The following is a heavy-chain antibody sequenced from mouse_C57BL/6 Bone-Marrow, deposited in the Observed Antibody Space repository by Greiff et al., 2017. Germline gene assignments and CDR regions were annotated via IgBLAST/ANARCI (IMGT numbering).Heavy chain of an antibody. J-gene: IGHJ3*01. Sequence: EVQLQQSGPELVKPGASVKISCKASGYTFTDYYMNWVKQSHGKSLEWIGDINPNNGGTSYNQKFKGKATLTVDKSSSTAYMELRSLTSEDSAVYYCARGMRLRRGFAYWGQGTLVTVSA. D-gene: IGHD2-2*01. V-gene: IGHV1-26*01. CDR3: ARGMRLRRGFAY. CDR2: INPNNGGT. CDR1: GYTFTDYY.